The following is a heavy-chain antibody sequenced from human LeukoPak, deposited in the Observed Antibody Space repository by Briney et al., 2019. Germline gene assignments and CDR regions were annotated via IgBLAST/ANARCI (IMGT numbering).Heavy chain of an antibody. Sequence: GGSLRLSCAASGFTVGSNYMSWVRQAPGKGLEWVSVIYSGGSTYYADSVKGRFTISRDNSKNTLYLQMNSLRAEDTAVYYCARSGSYYKDYYYGMDVWGQGTTVTVSS. J-gene: IGHJ6*02. CDR3: ARSGSYYKDYYYGMDV. D-gene: IGHD3-10*01. CDR1: GFTVGSNY. CDR2: IYSGGST. V-gene: IGHV3-66*01.